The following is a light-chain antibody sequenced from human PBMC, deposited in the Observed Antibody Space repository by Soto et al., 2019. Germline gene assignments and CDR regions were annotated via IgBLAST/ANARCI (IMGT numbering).Light chain of an antibody. CDR1: SANIGRNI. CDR3: ASWDDSLNGFVV. J-gene: IGLJ2*01. CDR2: SNN. V-gene: IGLV1-44*01. Sequence: QSVLTQPPSASGTPGQRVTIPCSGSSANIGRNIVNWYQQLPGTAPKLLIYSNNQRPSGVPDRFSGSRSGSSASLAISGLQSEDEADYYCASWDDSLNGFVVFGGGTQLTVL.